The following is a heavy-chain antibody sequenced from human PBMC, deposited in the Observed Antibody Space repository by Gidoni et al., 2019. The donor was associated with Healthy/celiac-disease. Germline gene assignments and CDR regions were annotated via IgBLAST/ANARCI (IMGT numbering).Heavy chain of an antibody. CDR3: AKDPPAVASYFGR. Sequence: EVQLLESGGGLVQPGGSLRLSCAPSGFTFSSYAMSWVRQAPGKGLAWVSAISGSGGSTYYADSVKARFTISRDNSKNTLYLQMNSLRAEDTAVYYCAKDPPAVASYFGRWGQGTLVTVSS. CDR2: ISGSGGST. V-gene: IGHV3-23*01. J-gene: IGHJ4*02. D-gene: IGHD1-26*01. CDR1: GFTFSSYA.